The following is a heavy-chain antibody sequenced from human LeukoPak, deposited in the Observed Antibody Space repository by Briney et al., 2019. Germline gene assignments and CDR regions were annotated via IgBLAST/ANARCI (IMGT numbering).Heavy chain of an antibody. CDR1: GFTFANFA. Sequence: GGSQRLSCAASGFTFANFAMSWVRQAPGKGLEWVSDISDRGGIKNYADSVKGRFTISRDNSNNTLYLQMNSLRAEDTAVYFCAKKQTTTVTTLDYWGQGTLVTVSS. CDR2: ISDRGGIK. V-gene: IGHV3-23*01. CDR3: AKKQTTTVTTLDY. J-gene: IGHJ4*02. D-gene: IGHD4-17*01.